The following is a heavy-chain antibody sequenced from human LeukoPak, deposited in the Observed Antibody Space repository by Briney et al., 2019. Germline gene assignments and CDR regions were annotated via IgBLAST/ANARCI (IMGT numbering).Heavy chain of an antibody. CDR3: ARDHISRLSGSYGGGGY. CDR1: GFTFSSYS. D-gene: IGHD1-26*01. J-gene: IGHJ4*02. CDR2: ISSSSSYI. V-gene: IGHV3-21*01. Sequence: PGGSLRLSCAASGFTFSSYSMNWVRQAPGKGLEWVSSISSSSSYIYYADSVKGRFTISRDNAKNSLSLQMNSLRAEDTAVYYCARDHISRLSGSYGGGGYWGQGTLVTVSS.